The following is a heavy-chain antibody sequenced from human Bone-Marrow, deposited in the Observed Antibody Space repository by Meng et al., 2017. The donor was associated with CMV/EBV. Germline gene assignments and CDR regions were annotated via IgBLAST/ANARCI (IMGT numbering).Heavy chain of an antibody. J-gene: IGHJ6*02. CDR2: ISAYNGNT. Sequence: ASVKVSCKASGYTFTSYGISWVRQAPGQGLEWMGWISAYNGNTNYAQKLQGRVTMTTDTSTSTAYMELRSLRSDDTAVYYCVTGTPYYYHCDMDVWGQGTMVTVSS. CDR1: GYTFTSYG. CDR3: VTGTPYYYHCDMDV. V-gene: IGHV1-18*01. D-gene: IGHD1-14*01.